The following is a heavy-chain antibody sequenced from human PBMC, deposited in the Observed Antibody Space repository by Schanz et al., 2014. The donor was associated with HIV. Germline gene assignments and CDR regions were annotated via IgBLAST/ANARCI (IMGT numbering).Heavy chain of an antibody. CDR2: ISGSGSHT. V-gene: IGHV3-21*05. J-gene: IGHJ5*02. Sequence: EVQLVESGGGLVKPGGSLRLSCAASGFTFSTYSMNWVRQAPGKGLEWVSYISGSGSHTYYADTVKGRFTISRDNAKNSLYLEMNNLRTGDTALYYCVKGYFYGSDSDFDHWGQGVMVIVSS. CDR3: VKGYFYGSDSDFDH. D-gene: IGHD3-22*01. CDR1: GFTFSTYS.